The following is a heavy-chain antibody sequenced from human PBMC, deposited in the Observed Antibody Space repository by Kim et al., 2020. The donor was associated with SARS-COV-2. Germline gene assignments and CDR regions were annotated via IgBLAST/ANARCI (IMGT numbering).Heavy chain of an antibody. J-gene: IGHJ5*02. CDR1: GASLRNSIYY. CDR3: AKVAALHGVQGWFDP. CDR2: SYYRGTT. Sequence: SETLSLTCTVSGASLRNSIYYWAWIRQPPGMGLQWIGMSYYRGTTYYNPSLKSRASMSVDTSKNQVFLQMTPMTASDTAFYFCAKVAALHGVQGWFDPWG. D-gene: IGHD1-26*01. V-gene: IGHV4-39*01.